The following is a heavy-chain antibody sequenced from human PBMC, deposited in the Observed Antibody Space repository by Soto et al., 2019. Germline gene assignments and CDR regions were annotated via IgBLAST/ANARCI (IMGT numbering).Heavy chain of an antibody. CDR1: GFTFSSYS. CDR3: ARGQNWNDLTDIDY. Sequence: GGSLRLSCAASGFTFSSYSMNWVRQAPGKGLEWVSSISSSSSYIYYADSVKGRFTISRDNAKNSLYLQMNSLRAEDTAVYYCARGQNWNDLTDIDYWGQGTLVTVSS. J-gene: IGHJ4*02. D-gene: IGHD1-1*01. V-gene: IGHV3-21*01. CDR2: ISSSSSYI.